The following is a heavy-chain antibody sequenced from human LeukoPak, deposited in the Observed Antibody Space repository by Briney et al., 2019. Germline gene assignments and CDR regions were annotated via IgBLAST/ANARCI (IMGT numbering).Heavy chain of an antibody. CDR3: ARRQVGGYLFDY. J-gene: IGHJ4*02. D-gene: IGHD3-10*01. V-gene: IGHV4-59*01. CDR2: IYYSGST. Sequence: SETLSLTCTVSGGSISSYYWSWIRQPPGKGLEWIGYIYYSGSTNYNPSLKSRVTISVDTSKNQFSPKLSSVTAADTAVYYCARRQVGGYLFDYWGQGTLVTVSS. CDR1: GGSISSYY.